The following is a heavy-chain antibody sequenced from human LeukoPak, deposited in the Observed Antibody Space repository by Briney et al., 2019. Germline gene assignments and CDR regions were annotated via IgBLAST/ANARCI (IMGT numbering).Heavy chain of an antibody. CDR2: IKPDGSEK. D-gene: IGHD4-17*01. CDR1: AFTNSSFW. Sequence: GGSLRRSCADSAFTNSSFWMSWVRPAPGKGLEWVANIKPDGSEKYYVDSVKGRITVSRDNAKNSLYLQMNSMRAEDTAVYFCLVTTSGFDYWGQGTLVTVSS. J-gene: IGHJ4*02. V-gene: IGHV3-7*02. CDR3: LVTTSGFDY.